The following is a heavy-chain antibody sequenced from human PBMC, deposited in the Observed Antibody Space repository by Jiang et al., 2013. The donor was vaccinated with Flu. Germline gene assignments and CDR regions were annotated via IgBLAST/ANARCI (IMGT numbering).Heavy chain of an antibody. CDR3: ARDRSGWHNSVLYYYGMDV. CDR1: GDSVSSNSAA. CDR2: TYYRSKWYN. D-gene: IGHD6-19*01. J-gene: IGHJ6*02. Sequence: SQTLSLTCAISGDSVSSNSAAWNWIRQSPSRGLEWLGRTYYRSKWYNDYAVSVKSRITINPDTSKNQFSLQLNSVTPEDTAVYYCARDRSGWHNSVLYYYGMDVWGQGTTVTVSS. V-gene: IGHV6-1*01.